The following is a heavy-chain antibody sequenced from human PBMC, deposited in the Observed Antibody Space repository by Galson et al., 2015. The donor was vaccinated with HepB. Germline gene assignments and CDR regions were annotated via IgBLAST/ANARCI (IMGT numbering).Heavy chain of an antibody. CDR3: ATSPFYDILTAYDVSYYFDF. J-gene: IGHJ4*02. V-gene: IGHV3-23*01. CDR2: INGDGGKS. CDR1: GVTLSRYV. Sequence: SLRLSCAASGVTLSRYVMTWVRQSPEKGLEWVAAINGDGGKSYYLDSMKGRFTISRDNSQNTLYLQMNSLRGDDTAVYFCATSPFYDILTAYDVSYYFDFWGQGTPGTVPP. D-gene: IGHD3-9*01.